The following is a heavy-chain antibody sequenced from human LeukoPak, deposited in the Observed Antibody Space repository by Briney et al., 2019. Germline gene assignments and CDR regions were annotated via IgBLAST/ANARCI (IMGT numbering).Heavy chain of an antibody. CDR3: ARDHRLDYYGTRDYYFDY. D-gene: IGHD3-10*01. CDR1: GFTFISYS. J-gene: IGHJ4*02. CDR2: ISSSSYI. Sequence: GGSLRLSCAASGFTFISYSMNWVRQAPGKGLEWVSSISSSSYIHYADSVKGRFTISRDNAKNSLYLEMNGLRAEDTALYYCARDHRLDYYGTRDYYFDYWGQGTLVTVSS. V-gene: IGHV3-21*01.